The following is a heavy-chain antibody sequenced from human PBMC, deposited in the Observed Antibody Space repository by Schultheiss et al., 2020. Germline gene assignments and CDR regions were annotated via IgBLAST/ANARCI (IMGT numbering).Heavy chain of an antibody. CDR2: ISGSGGST. D-gene: IGHD2-15*01. Sequence: GSLKISCAASGFTFSSYAMSWVRQAPGKGLEWVSAISGSGGSTYYADSVKGRFTISRDNSKNTLYLQMNSLRAEDTAVYYCAKGGYCSGGSCPYYGMDVWGQGTTVTVSS. CDR3: AKGGYCSGGSCPYYGMDV. CDR1: GFTFSSYA. V-gene: IGHV3-23*01. J-gene: IGHJ6*02.